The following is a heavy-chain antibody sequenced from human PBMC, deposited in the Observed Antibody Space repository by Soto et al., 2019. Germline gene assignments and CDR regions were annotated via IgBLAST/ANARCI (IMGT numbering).Heavy chain of an antibody. CDR1: GFSLSTSGVG. D-gene: IGHD3-22*01. J-gene: IGHJ3*02. CDR3: VYSSGYSWAFDI. CDR2: IYWDDDK. Sequence: QITLKESGPTLVKPTQTLTLTCTFSGFSLSTSGVGVGWVRQPAGKALEWLALIYWDDDKRYSPSLKRRLTISKDTSKNQVVLTMTNMDPVDTATYYCVYSSGYSWAFDIWGQGTVVIVSS. V-gene: IGHV2-5*02.